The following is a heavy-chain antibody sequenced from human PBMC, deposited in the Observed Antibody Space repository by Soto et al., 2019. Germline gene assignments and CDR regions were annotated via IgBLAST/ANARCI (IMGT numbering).Heavy chain of an antibody. CDR3: ARTGGMDV. V-gene: IGHV4-34*01. CDR2: LNPSGDT. J-gene: IGHJ6*02. CDR1: GGSFSDYY. Sequence: QVQLQQWGAGLLKPSETLSLTCAVYGGSFSDYYWSWLRQTPETGLEWMGELNPSGDTRYNPAPASRVTTSVDTSKSQFSRKLNAVTAADTAVYYCARTGGMDVWGQGATVTVSS.